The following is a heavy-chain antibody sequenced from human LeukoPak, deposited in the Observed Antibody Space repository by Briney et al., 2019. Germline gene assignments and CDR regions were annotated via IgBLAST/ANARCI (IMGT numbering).Heavy chain of an antibody. CDR3: ATEIDYGDYVHNLVY. J-gene: IGHJ4*02. CDR1: GFTFSSYG. D-gene: IGHD4-17*01. CDR2: ISYDGSIK. Sequence: GRSLRLSCAASGFTFSSYGMHWVRQAPGKGLEWVAVISYDGSIKYYADSLKGRFTISRNNSKNALSLQMNSLRAEDTAVYYCATEIDYGDYVHNLVYWGQGGLVTVS. V-gene: IGHV3-30*03.